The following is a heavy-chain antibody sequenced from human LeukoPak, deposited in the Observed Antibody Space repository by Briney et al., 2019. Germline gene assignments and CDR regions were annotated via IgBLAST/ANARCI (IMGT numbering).Heavy chain of an antibody. CDR3: ARDAPPAYCSGGSCYFDY. J-gene: IGHJ4*02. D-gene: IGHD2-15*01. CDR2: IYYSGST. Sequence: SETLSLTCTVSGYSISSGYYWGWIRQPPGKGLEWIGSIYYSGSTYYNPSLKSRVTISVDTSKNQFSLKLSSVTAADTAVYYCARDAPPAYCSGGSCYFDYWGQGTLVTVSS. CDR1: GYSISSGYY. V-gene: IGHV4-38-2*02.